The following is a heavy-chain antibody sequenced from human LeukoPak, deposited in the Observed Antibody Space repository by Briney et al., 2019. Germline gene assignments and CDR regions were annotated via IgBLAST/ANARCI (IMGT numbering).Heavy chain of an antibody. D-gene: IGHD1-26*01. CDR1: GGSISSYY. J-gene: IGHJ6*02. CDR3: ARDKGGIVGAPYYYYGMDV. Sequence: PSETLSLTCTVSGGSISSYYWSWIRQPAGKGLEWIGRIYTSGSTNYNPSLKSRVTMSVDTSKNHFSLKLSSVTAADTAVYYCARDKGGIVGAPYYYYGMDVWGQGTTVTVSS. V-gene: IGHV4-4*07. CDR2: IYTSGST.